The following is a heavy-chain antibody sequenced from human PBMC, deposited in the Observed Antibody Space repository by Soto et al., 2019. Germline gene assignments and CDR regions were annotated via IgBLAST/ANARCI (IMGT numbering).Heavy chain of an antibody. CDR1: GFTFSSYS. Sequence: PGGSLRLSCAASGFTFSSYSMNWVRQAPGKGLEWVSSISSSSSYIYYADSVKGRFTISRDNAKNSLYLQMNSLRAEDTAVYYCARDLYVTVYYYDSSPGYWGQGTLVTVSS. V-gene: IGHV3-21*01. CDR2: ISSSSSYI. CDR3: ARDLYVTVYYYDSSPGY. J-gene: IGHJ4*02. D-gene: IGHD3-22*01.